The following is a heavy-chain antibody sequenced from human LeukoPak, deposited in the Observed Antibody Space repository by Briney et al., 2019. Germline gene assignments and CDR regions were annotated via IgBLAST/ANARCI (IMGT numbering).Heavy chain of an antibody. V-gene: IGHV3-23*01. D-gene: IGHD2-15*01. CDR1: GFTLSRYA. CDR3: AKGHRYCTSGNCNSAVDY. Sequence: AGGSLRLSCSMSGFTLSRYAMSWVRQAPGKGLEWVSTIGGGGGSTDYTDSVKGRFTISRDNSKNTLYLQMNSLGAEDTAVYYCAKGHRYCTSGNCNSAVDYWGQGTLVTVSS. CDR2: IGGGGGST. J-gene: IGHJ4*02.